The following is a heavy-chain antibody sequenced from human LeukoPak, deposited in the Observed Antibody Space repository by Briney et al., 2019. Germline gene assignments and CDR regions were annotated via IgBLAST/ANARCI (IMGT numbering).Heavy chain of an antibody. Sequence: ASVKVSCKASGYTFTSYGISWVRQAPGQGLEWMGGIIPIFGTANYAQKFQGRVTITADKSTSTAYMELSSLRSEDTAVYYCARAVSNSLDYYYYMDVWGKGTTVTVSS. CDR3: ARAVSNSLDYYYYMDV. V-gene: IGHV1-69*06. CDR1: GYTFTSYG. J-gene: IGHJ6*03. CDR2: IIPIFGTA. D-gene: IGHD2-2*01.